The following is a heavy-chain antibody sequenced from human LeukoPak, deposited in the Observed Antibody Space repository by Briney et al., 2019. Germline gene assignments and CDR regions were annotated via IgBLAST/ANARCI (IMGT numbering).Heavy chain of an antibody. CDR3: ARDAVSGDAFDI. CDR2: IYSGGST. J-gene: IGHJ3*02. Sequence: GGSLRLSCAASGFTVSSNYMSWVRQAPGKGLEWVSVIYSGGSTYYADSVRGRFTISRDNSKNTLYLQMNSLRAEDTAVYYCARDAVSGDAFDIWGQGTMVTVSS. V-gene: IGHV3-53*01. D-gene: IGHD3-22*01. CDR1: GFTVSSNY.